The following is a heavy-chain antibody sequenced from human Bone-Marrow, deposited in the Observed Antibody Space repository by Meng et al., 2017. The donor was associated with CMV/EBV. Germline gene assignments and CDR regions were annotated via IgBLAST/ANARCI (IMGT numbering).Heavy chain of an antibody. CDR1: GFTFSTQT. CDR2: ISYSGTTT. J-gene: IGHJ3*02. CDR3: VKGGLSTLPRAFDI. D-gene: IGHD2/OR15-2a*01. V-gene: IGHV3-23*01. Sequence: GGSVRLPCAASGFTFSTQTMSWVRQAPGKGLEWVSAISYSGTTTYYADSVKGRFTVSRDNSKNTLYLQMNSLRADDTAVYYFVKGGLSTLPRAFDIWGQGTLVTVSS.